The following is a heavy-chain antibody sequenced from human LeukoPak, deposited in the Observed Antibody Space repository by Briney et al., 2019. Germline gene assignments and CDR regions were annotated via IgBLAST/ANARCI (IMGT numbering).Heavy chain of an antibody. J-gene: IGHJ6*03. CDR1: GFTFSSYW. CDR3: ARVYYDSSGYYYYMDV. V-gene: IGHV3-74*01. Sequence: GGSLRLSCAASGFTFSSYWMHWVRQAPGKGLVWVSRINSDGSSTSYADSVKGRFTISRDNAKNTLYLQMNSLRAEDTAVYYCARVYYDSSGYYYYMDVWGKGTTVTVSS. CDR2: INSDGSST. D-gene: IGHD3-22*01.